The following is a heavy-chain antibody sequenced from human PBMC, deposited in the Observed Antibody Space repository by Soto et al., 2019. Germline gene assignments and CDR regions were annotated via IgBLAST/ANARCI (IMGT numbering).Heavy chain of an antibody. CDR1: GFTFSSYA. V-gene: IGHV3-23*01. CDR3: AKDPRGFGELLDDY. D-gene: IGHD3-10*01. CDR2: ISGSGGST. J-gene: IGHJ4*02. Sequence: GGSLRLSCAASGFTFSSYAMSWVRQAPGKGLEWVSAISGSGGSTYYADSVKGRFTISRDNSKNTLYLQMNSLRAEDTAVYYCAKDPRGFGELLDDYWGQGTLVTVSS.